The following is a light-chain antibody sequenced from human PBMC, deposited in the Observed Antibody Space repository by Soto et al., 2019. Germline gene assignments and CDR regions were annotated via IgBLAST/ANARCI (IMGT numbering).Light chain of an antibody. CDR2: WAS. J-gene: IGKJ1*01. Sequence: DIVMTQSPDSLSVSLGERAVINCKSSQSIFYSSNNKNYLVWYQQKSGQPTKMLIYWASTRESGVPDRFNGSGSGTDFTLTISNLQAEDVAVYFCQQYFNTPRTFGQGTRVEI. V-gene: IGKV4-1*01. CDR1: QSIFYSSNNKNY. CDR3: QQYFNTPRT.